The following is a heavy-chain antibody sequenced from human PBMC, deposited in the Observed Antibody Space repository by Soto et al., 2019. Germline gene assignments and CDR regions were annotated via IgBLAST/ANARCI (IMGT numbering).Heavy chain of an antibody. J-gene: IGHJ6*02. CDR3: ARDNTYYDFWSGYDNYYGMDV. Sequence: GGSLRLSCAASGFTFSSYSMNWVRQAPGKGLEWVSSISSSSSYIYYADSVKGRFTISRDNAKNSLYLQMNSLRAEDTAVYYCARDNTYYDFWSGYDNYYGMDVWGQGTTVTVS. CDR1: GFTFSSYS. V-gene: IGHV3-21*01. D-gene: IGHD3-3*01. CDR2: ISSSSSYI.